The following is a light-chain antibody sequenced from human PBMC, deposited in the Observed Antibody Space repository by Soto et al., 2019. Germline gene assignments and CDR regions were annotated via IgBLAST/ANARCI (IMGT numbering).Light chain of an antibody. CDR1: QSINSY. Sequence: DIQMTQSPSSLSASVGDRVTITCRASQSINSYLNWYQHKPGKAPKLLIYAASSLQSGVPSRFSGSGSGTEFTLTISSLQLEDLAIYYCQQYENRPTFGQGTRLEIK. V-gene: IGKV1-39*01. CDR3: QQYENRPT. J-gene: IGKJ5*01. CDR2: AAS.